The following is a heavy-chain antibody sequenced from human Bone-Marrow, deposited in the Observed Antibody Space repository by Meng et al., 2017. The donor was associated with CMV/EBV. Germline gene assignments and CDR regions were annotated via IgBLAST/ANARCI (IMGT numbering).Heavy chain of an antibody. V-gene: IGHV3-53*01. CDR2: IDTGGST. D-gene: IGHD3-10*01. CDR1: GFGVGAVY. CDR3: AADFSGSDAFDY. Sequence: SGFGVGAVYVNWVRQAPGEGLEWVSLIDTGGSTYYADSVKGRFTFSRANSGNTLYLQMNSLRVEDTAVYFCAADFSGSDAFDYWGRGTLVTVSS. J-gene: IGHJ4*02.